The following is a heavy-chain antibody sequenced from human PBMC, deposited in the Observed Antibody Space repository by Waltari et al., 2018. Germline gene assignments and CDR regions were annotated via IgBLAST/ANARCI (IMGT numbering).Heavy chain of an antibody. CDR3: ARDTEQLDY. CDR1: GLTFSSSG. Sequence: QVQLVESGGGVVQHGRSLRLSCAASGLTFSSSGMHWVRQAPGKGLEWVAVIWYDGSNKYYADSVKGRFTISRDNSKNTLYLQMNSLRAEDTAVYYCARDTEQLDYWGQGTLVTVSS. D-gene: IGHD6-13*01. CDR2: IWYDGSNK. J-gene: IGHJ4*02. V-gene: IGHV3-33*01.